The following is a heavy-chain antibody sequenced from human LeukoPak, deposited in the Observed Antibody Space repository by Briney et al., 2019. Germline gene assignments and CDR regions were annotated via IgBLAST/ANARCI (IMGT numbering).Heavy chain of an antibody. CDR2: IYTSGST. V-gene: IGHV4-4*07. CDR3: ARARGYCSSTSCFLFDY. J-gene: IGHJ4*02. CDR1: GGSISSYY. Sequence: ASETLSLTCTVSGGSISSYYWSWIRQPAGKGLEWIGRIYTSGSTNYNPSLKSRVTISVDTSKNQFSLKLSSVPAADTAVYYCARARGYCSSTSCFLFDYWGQGTLVTVSS. D-gene: IGHD2-2*01.